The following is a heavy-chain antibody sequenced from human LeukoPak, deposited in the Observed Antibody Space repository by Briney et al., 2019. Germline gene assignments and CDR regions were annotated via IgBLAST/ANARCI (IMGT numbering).Heavy chain of an antibody. J-gene: IGHJ4*02. D-gene: IGHD2-15*01. V-gene: IGHV3-9*01. CDR1: GFTFGDYA. CDR3: AKELLGYCSGGSCAIFDY. CDR2: ISWNSGSI. Sequence: GRSLRLSCAASGFTFGDYAMHWVRQAPGKGLEWVSGISWNSGSIGYADSVKGRFTISRDNAKNSLYLQMNSLRAEDTALYYCAKELLGYCSGGSCAIFDYWGQGTLVTVSS.